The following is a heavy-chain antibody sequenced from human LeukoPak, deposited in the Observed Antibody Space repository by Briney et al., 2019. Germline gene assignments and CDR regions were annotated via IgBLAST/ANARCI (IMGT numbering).Heavy chain of an antibody. CDR3: ARSFVSGYSYGYCWFDP. CDR2: IYYSGST. D-gene: IGHD5-18*01. Sequence: PETLSLTCTVSGGSISSYYWSWIRQPPGKGLEWIGYIYYSGSTNYNPSLKSRVTISVDTSKNQFSLKLSSVTAADTAVYYCARSFVSGYSYGYCWFDPWGQGTLVTVSS. V-gene: IGHV4-59*01. J-gene: IGHJ5*02. CDR1: GGSISSYY.